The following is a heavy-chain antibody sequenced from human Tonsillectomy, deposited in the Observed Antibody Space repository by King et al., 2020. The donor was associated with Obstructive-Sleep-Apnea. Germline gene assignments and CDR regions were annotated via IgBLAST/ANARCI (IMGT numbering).Heavy chain of an antibody. J-gene: IGHJ4*02. CDR3: AKDQEAWLVQTFDY. CDR1: GFTFSSYA. CDR2: ISYDGTNK. V-gene: IGHV3-30*18. Sequence: VQLVESGGGVVQPGRSLRLSCAASGFTFSSYALHWVRQAPGKGLEWVAVISYDGTNKYYADSVKGRFTISRDNSKNTLYLQMNSLRAEDTAVYYCAKDQEAWLVQTFDYWGQGTLVTVSS. D-gene: IGHD6-19*01.